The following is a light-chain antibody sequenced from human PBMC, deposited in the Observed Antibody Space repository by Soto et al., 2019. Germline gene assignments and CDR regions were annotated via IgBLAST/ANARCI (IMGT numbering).Light chain of an antibody. CDR2: AAS. J-gene: IGKJ2*01. Sequence: DIQMTQTPSSRSASVGDRVTITCRASQGISNYLAWYQQKPGKVPKLLIYAASTLQSGVPSRFSGSGSGTDFTLTISSLQPEDVATYYCQKYNSALYTFGQGTKLEIK. CDR3: QKYNSALYT. CDR1: QGISNY. V-gene: IGKV1-27*01.